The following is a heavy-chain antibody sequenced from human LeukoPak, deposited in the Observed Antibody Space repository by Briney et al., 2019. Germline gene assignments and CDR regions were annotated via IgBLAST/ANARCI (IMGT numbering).Heavy chain of an antibody. Sequence: GGSLRLSCAATGFTFSSYSMDWVRQAPGKGLEWVSSISSSSSYIYYADSVKGRFTISRDNAKNSLYLQMNSLRAEDTAVYYCARYYYDSSGFFDYWGQGTLVTVSS. CDR1: GFTFSSYS. V-gene: IGHV3-21*01. J-gene: IGHJ4*02. CDR2: ISSSSSYI. CDR3: ARYYYDSSGFFDY. D-gene: IGHD3-22*01.